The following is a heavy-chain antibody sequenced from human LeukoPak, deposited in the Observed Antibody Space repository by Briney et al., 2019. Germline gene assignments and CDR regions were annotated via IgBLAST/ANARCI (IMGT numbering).Heavy chain of an antibody. D-gene: IGHD2-2*01. V-gene: IGHV4-39*07. Sequence: SETLSLTCTVSGGSISSSSYYWGWTRQPPGKGLEWIGSIYHSGSTYYNPSLKSRVTISVDTSKNQFSLKLSSVTAADTAVYYCARDLGYCSSTSCPGSGWFDPWGQGTLVTVSS. J-gene: IGHJ5*02. CDR1: GGSISSSSYY. CDR3: ARDLGYCSSTSCPGSGWFDP. CDR2: IYHSGST.